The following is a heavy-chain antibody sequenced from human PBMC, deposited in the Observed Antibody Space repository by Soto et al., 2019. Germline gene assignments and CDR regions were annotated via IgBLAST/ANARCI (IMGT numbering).Heavy chain of an antibody. Sequence: PGGSLRLSCAASGVTFSSYGMHWVRQAPGKGLEWVAVIWYDGSNKYYADSVKGRFTISRDNSKNTLYLQMNSLRAEDTAVYYCASMYDSSGPDAFDIWGQGTMVTVSS. CDR1: GVTFSSYG. J-gene: IGHJ3*02. CDR2: IWYDGSNK. D-gene: IGHD3-22*01. CDR3: ASMYDSSGPDAFDI. V-gene: IGHV3-33*01.